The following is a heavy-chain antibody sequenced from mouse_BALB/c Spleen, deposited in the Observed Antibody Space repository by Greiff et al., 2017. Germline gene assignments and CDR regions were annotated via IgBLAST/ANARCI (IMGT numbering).Heavy chain of an antibody. CDR1: GFTFSSYA. Sequence: EVKVVESGGGLVKPGGSLKLSCAASGFTFSSYAMSWVRQTPEKRLEWVASISSGGSTYYPDSVKGRFTISRDNARSILYLQMSSLRSEDTAMYYCARGEGYYGSNWYFDVWGAGTTVTVSS. J-gene: IGHJ1*01. V-gene: IGHV5-6-5*01. CDR2: ISSGGST. CDR3: ARGEGYYGSNWYFDV. D-gene: IGHD1-1*01.